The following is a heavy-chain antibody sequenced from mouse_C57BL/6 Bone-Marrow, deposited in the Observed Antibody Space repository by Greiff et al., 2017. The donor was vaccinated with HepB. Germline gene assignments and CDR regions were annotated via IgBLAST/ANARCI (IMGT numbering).Heavy chain of an antibody. CDR3: TLIYYGNSYYYFDY. D-gene: IGHD2-1*01. CDR2: IDPENGDT. Sequence: VTLKESGAELVRPGASVKLSCTASGFNIKDDYMHWVKQRPEQGLEWIGWIDPENGDTEYASKFQGKATITADTSSNTAYLQLSSLTSEDTAVYYCTLIYYGNSYYYFDYWGQGTTLTVSS. CDR1: GFNIKDDY. V-gene: IGHV14-4*01. J-gene: IGHJ2*01.